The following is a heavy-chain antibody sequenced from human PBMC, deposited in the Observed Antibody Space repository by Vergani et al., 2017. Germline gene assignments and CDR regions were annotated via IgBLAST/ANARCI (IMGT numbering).Heavy chain of an antibody. CDR2: ISGSGGST. CDR3: EKASYYDSGGRCAHYYYYGMDV. Sequence: EVQLLESGGGLVQPGGSLRLSCAASGFTFSSYAMSWVRQAPGKGLEWVSAISGSGGSTYYADSVKGRFTISRDNSKNTLYLQMNSLRAEDTAIYYCEKASYYDSGGRCAHYYYYGMDVWGEGTLVTVSS. D-gene: IGHD3-22*01. J-gene: IGHJ6*01. V-gene: IGHV3-23*01. CDR1: GFTFSSYA.